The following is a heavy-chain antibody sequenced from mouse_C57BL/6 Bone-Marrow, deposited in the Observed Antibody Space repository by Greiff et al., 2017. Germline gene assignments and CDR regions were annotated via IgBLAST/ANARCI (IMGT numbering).Heavy chain of an antibody. CDR2: SRNKANDYTT. Sequence: EVMLVESGGGLVQSGRSLRLSCATSGFTFSDFYMEWVRQAPGKGLEWIAASRNKANDYTTEYSASVKGRFIVSRDTSQSILYLQMNALRAEDTAIYYCARALANWAFDYWGQGTTLTVSS. CDR1: GFTFSDFY. CDR3: ARALANWAFDY. V-gene: IGHV7-1*01. J-gene: IGHJ2*01. D-gene: IGHD4-1*01.